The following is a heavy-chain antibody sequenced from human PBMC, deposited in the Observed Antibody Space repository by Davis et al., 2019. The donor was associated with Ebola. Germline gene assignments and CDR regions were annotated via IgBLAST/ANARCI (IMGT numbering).Heavy chain of an antibody. CDR3: AKDALGEATYYYYGMDV. J-gene: IGHJ6*02. CDR1: GFTFSTYG. Sequence: GESLKISCAASGFTFSTYGMHWVRQAPGKGLEWVAVISYHGSIKYYGDSVEGRFTISRDNSKNTLYLQMNSLRPEDTAVYYCAKDALGEATYYYYGMDVWGQGTTVTVSS. V-gene: IGHV3-30*18. CDR2: ISYHGSIK. D-gene: IGHD3-16*01.